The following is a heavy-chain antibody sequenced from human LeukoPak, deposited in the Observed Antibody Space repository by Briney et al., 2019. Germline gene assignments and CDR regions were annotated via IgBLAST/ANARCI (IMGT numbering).Heavy chain of an antibody. Sequence: SETLSLTRAVYGGSFSGYYWSWIRQPPGKGLEWIGEINHSGSTNYNPSLKSRVTISVDTSKNQFSLKLSSVTAADTAVYYCARARVGCISTRRYSIQFDYWGQGTLVTVSS. CDR1: GGSFSGYY. CDR2: INHSGST. CDR3: ARARVGCISTRRYSIQFDY. V-gene: IGHV4-34*01. J-gene: IGHJ4*02. D-gene: IGHD2-2*01.